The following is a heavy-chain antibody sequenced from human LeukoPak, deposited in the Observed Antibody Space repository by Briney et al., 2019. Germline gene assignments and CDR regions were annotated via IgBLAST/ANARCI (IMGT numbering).Heavy chain of an antibody. CDR2: ISGSGVTT. CDR3: AKKVVVGATSPYSDFQD. Sequence: GGSLRLSCAASGFTFSSYAMSWVRQTPGKGLEWVSAISGSGVTTHYAGSVKGRFSISRDNSKNTLYLQMNSLRAEDTALYYCAKKVVVGATSPYSDFQDWGQGTLVTVSS. V-gene: IGHV3-23*01. CDR1: GFTFSSYA. J-gene: IGHJ1*01. D-gene: IGHD1-26*01.